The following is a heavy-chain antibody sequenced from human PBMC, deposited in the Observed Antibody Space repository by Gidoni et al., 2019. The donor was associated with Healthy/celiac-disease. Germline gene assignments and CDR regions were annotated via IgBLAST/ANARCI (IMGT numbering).Heavy chain of an antibody. V-gene: IGHV3-21*01. CDR3: ARAPYGDYGYYFDY. J-gene: IGHJ4*02. CDR2: ISSSSSYI. Sequence: EVQLVASGGGLVKPGGCLSLSCAASGFTFSSYSMNCVRQAPGKGLEWVSSISSSSSYIYYADSVKGRFTISRDNAKNSLYLQMNSLRAEDTAVYYCARAPYGDYGYYFDYWGQGTLVTVSS. D-gene: IGHD4-17*01. CDR1: GFTFSSYS.